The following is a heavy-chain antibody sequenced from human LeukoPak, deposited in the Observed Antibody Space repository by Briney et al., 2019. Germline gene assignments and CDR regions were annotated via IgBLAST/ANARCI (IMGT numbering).Heavy chain of an antibody. D-gene: IGHD5-18*01. J-gene: IGHJ4*02. CDR1: GYSFTSYW. Sequence: GEPLRISCKGSGYSFTSYWISWVRQMPGKGLERMGRIDPSDFYTTTSTSSQGHVTISADKSISTAYPQWCCLKASDTAMYFCARHYNSYGSPFDGWGQRTPVTASS. CDR2: IDPSDFYT. V-gene: IGHV5-10-1*01. CDR3: ARHYNSYGSPFDG.